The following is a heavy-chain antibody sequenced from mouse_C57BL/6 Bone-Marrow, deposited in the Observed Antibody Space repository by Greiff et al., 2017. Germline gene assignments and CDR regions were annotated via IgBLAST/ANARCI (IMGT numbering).Heavy chain of an antibody. D-gene: IGHD2-4*01. CDR1: GYTFTSYW. Sequence: VQLQQSGAELVRPGTSVKLSCKASGYTFTSYWMHWVKQRPGQGLEWIGVIDPSDSYTNYNQKFKGKATLTVDTSSSTAYMQLSSLTSEDSAVYYCARYDYYDYDVKYFDVWGTGTTVTVSS. CDR2: IDPSDSYT. V-gene: IGHV1-59*01. CDR3: ARYDYYDYDVKYFDV. J-gene: IGHJ1*03.